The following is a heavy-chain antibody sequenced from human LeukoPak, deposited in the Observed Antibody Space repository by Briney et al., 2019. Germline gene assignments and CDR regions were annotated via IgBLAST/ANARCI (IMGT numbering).Heavy chain of an antibody. CDR3: AREQNRYSSSWYRLDVYYYYYGMDV. J-gene: IGHJ6*02. D-gene: IGHD6-13*01. CDR1: GFSFNTHT. Sequence: GGSLRLSCAASGFSFNTHTMRWVRQAPGKGLEWVSSISSSSSYIYYADSVKGRFTISRDNAKNSLYLQMNSLRAEDTAVYYCAREQNRYSSSWYRLDVYYYYYGMDVWGQGTTVTVSS. CDR2: ISSSSSYI. V-gene: IGHV3-21*01.